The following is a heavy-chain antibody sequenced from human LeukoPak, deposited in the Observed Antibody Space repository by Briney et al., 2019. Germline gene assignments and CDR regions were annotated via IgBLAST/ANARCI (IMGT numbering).Heavy chain of an antibody. V-gene: IGHV1-18*01. CDR1: GYTFSNFG. D-gene: IGHD2-2*01. J-gene: IGHJ4*02. CDR2: ISGNNDNP. Sequence: GASVKVSCKASGYTFSNFGISWVRRAPGQGLEWMGWISGNNDNPNYGQNFQGRFTVTSDSSTSTAYMELRNLRSDDTAVYYCARDGTSTDDYWGQGTLVTVSS. CDR3: ARDGTSTDDY.